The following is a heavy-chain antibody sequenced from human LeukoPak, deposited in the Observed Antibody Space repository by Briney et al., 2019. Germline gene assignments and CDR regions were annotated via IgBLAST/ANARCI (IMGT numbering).Heavy chain of an antibody. J-gene: IGHJ6*02. D-gene: IGHD1-7*01. Sequence: ASVKVSCKAPGYTFTSYYMHWVRQAPGQGLEWMGIINPSGGSTSCAQKFQGRVTMTRDTSTSTVYMELSSLRSEDTAVHYCARNWNYREYGMDVWGQGTTVTVSS. CDR2: INPSGGST. CDR1: GYTFTSYY. V-gene: IGHV1-46*01. CDR3: ARNWNYREYGMDV.